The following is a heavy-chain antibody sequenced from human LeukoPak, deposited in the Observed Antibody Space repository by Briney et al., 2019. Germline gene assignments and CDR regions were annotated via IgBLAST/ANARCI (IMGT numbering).Heavy chain of an antibody. CDR3: ASRRGPPYYFDY. V-gene: IGHV3-23*01. Sequence: GGSLRLSCAAPRFTFSNYAVAWVRQAPGKGLEWVLAISVSGGTTYYADSVKGRFTISRDNSKNTVYLQMNSLRAEDAALYFCASRRGPPYYFDYWGQGTLVTVSS. CDR1: RFTFSNYA. CDR2: ISVSGGTT. J-gene: IGHJ4*02. D-gene: IGHD3-10*01.